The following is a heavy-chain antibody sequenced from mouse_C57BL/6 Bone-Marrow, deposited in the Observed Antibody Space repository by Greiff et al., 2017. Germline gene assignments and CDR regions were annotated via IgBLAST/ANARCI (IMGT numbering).Heavy chain of an antibody. CDR1: GYTFTSYW. CDR2: IYPGNSDT. V-gene: IGHV1-5*01. Sequence: EVKLVESGTVLARPGASVKMSCKTSGYTFTSYWMHWVKQRPGQGLEWIGAIYPGNSDTSYNQKFKGKAKLTAVTSDSTAYMELSSLTNEDSAVYYCTRPWYFDVWGTGTTVTVSS. CDR3: TRPWYFDV. J-gene: IGHJ1*03.